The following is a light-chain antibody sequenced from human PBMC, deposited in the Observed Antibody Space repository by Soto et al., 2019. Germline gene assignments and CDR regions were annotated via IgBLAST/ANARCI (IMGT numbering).Light chain of an antibody. J-gene: IGLJ1*01. Sequence: QSVLTQPPSASGTPGQRVPISCSGSSSNIGSNYVYWYQKLPGTAPKLLIYSNNQRPSGVPDRFSGSKSGTSASLAISGLRSEDEADYYCAAWDDSLSGPVFGTGTKLTVL. CDR1: SSNIGSNY. V-gene: IGLV1-47*02. CDR2: SNN. CDR3: AAWDDSLSGPV.